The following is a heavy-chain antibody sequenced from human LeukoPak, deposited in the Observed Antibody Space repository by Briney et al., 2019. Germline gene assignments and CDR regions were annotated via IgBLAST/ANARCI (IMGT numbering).Heavy chain of an antibody. D-gene: IGHD2/OR15-2a*01. CDR1: GGSISSYC. V-gene: IGHV4-4*07. CDR2: IYTSGST. J-gene: IGHJ5*02. CDR3: ARDNTPPLWFDP. Sequence: SETLSLTCTVSGGSISSYCWSWIRQPAGKGLEWIGRIYTSGSTNYNPSLKSRVTMSVDTSKNQFSLKLSSVTAADTAVYYCARDNTPPLWFDPWGQGTLVTVSS.